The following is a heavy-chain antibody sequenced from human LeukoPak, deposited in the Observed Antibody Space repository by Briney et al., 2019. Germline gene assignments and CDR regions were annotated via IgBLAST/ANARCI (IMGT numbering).Heavy chain of an antibody. Sequence: GGSLRLSCAASGFTFSSYAMHWVRQAPGKGLEYVSAISSNGGSTYYANSVKGRFTISRDNSKNTLYLQMGSLRAEDMAVYYCARGADDSSGIAYNWFDPWGQGTLVTVSS. CDR2: ISSNGGST. CDR1: GFTFSSYA. D-gene: IGHD3-22*01. CDR3: ARGADDSSGIAYNWFDP. V-gene: IGHV3-64*01. J-gene: IGHJ5*02.